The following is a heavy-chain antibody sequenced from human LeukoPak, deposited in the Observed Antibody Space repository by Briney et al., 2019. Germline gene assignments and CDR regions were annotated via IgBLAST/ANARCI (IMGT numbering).Heavy chain of an antibody. J-gene: IGHJ4*02. CDR3: AKGSWTVDY. V-gene: IGHV3-30*18. Sequence: GRSLRLSCSASGVTFSSYGMHWVRQAPGKGLEWVAVISYGGSNKYYADSVKGRFTISRDNSKNTLYLQMNSLRAEDTAVYYCAKGSWTVDYWGQGTLVTVSS. CDR1: GVTFSSYG. CDR2: ISYGGSNK. D-gene: IGHD3-10*01.